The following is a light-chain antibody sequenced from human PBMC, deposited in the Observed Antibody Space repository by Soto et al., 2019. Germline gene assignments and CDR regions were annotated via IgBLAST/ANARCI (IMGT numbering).Light chain of an antibody. Sequence: MHVTQSPSSLSASVGDRVTITCRASQSIRNYLNWYQQKPGKAPKLLIDFASSLQSGVSSRFSGSGSGTDFSLTINTLQPEDFATYYCQQGYSTPWTFGQGTKV. CDR3: QQGYSTPWT. V-gene: IGKV1-39*01. CDR2: FAS. J-gene: IGKJ1*01. CDR1: QSIRNY.